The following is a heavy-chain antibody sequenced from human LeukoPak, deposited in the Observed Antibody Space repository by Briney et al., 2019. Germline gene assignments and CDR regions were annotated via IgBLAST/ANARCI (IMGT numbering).Heavy chain of an antibody. Sequence: GGSLRLSCAASGFTFDDYAMHWVRQAPGKGLEWVSLISWDGGSTYYADSVKGRFTISRDNSKNSLYLQMNSLRAEDTALYYCAKGKKGYYDSSGYYSLDYWGQGTLVTVSS. V-gene: IGHV3-43D*03. CDR2: ISWDGGST. CDR1: GFTFDDYA. CDR3: AKGKKGYYDSSGYYSLDY. J-gene: IGHJ4*02. D-gene: IGHD3-22*01.